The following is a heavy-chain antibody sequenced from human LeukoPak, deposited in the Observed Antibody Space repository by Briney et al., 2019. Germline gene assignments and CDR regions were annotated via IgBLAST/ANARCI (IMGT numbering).Heavy chain of an antibody. V-gene: IGHV3-33*08. CDR3: VRDQFFSFDY. D-gene: IGHD3-3*01. Sequence: GGSLRLSCAASGFTFSSYWMSWVRQAPGKGLEWVAVIWYDGSNKYYADSVKGRFTISRDNAKNSLYLQMNSLRDEDTAVYYCVRDQFFSFDYWGQGTLVTVSS. J-gene: IGHJ4*02. CDR1: GFTFSSYW. CDR2: IWYDGSNK.